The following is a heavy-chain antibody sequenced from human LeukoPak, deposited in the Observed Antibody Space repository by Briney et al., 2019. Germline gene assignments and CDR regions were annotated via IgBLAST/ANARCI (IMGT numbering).Heavy chain of an antibody. Sequence: PSETLSLTCTVSGGSISSSSYYWGWIRQPPGTGLEWIGSIYYSGSTYYNPSLKSRVTISVDTPKNQFSLKLSSVTAADTAVYYCARSGYFQPDYWGQGTLVTVSS. CDR3: ARSGYFQPDY. CDR2: IYYSGST. D-gene: IGHD2/OR15-2a*01. V-gene: IGHV4-39*07. CDR1: GGSISSSSYY. J-gene: IGHJ4*02.